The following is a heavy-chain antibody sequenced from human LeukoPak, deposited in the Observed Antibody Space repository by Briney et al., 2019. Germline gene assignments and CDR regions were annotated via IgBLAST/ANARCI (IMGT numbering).Heavy chain of an antibody. J-gene: IGHJ4*02. CDR3: ARSGAYVGSTWTFDS. CDR2: ISGSSSMI. Sequence: GGSLRLSCAASGFTFSSYSMNWVRQAPGKGLEWVSYISGSSSMIYYADSVKGRFTISRDNAKNTLYLQVNSLRAEDTAVYHCARSGAYVGSTWTFDSWGQGALVTVSS. D-gene: IGHD6-13*01. CDR1: GFTFSSYS. V-gene: IGHV3-48*04.